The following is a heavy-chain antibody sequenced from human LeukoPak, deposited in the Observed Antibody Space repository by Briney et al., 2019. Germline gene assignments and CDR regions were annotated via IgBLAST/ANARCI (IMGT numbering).Heavy chain of an antibody. D-gene: IGHD3-16*02. CDR2: ISGSGGNT. J-gene: IGHJ4*02. CDR1: GLTFSSYE. CDR3: LPPGYRSDY. V-gene: IGHV3-23*01. Sequence: GGSLRLSCAPSGLTFSSYEMNWVRQAPGKGREWVSAISGSGGNTYYADSVKGRFTISRDNSKNTLYLQMNSLRAEDTAVYYCLPPGYRSDYWGQGTLVTVSS.